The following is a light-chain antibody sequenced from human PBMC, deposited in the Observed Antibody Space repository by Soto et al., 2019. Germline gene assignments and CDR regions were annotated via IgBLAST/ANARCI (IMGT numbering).Light chain of an antibody. J-gene: IGKJ4*01. V-gene: IGKV3-15*01. CDR2: GAS. CDR3: QQRSNWPPGT. CDR1: QSVSSN. Sequence: EIVMKNSPSTLSVSPGERATLSCRASQSVSSNLAWYQQKPGQAPRLLIYGASTRATGIPARFSGSGSGTEFTLTISSLQSEDFAVYYCQQRSNWPPGTFCGVSKVDI.